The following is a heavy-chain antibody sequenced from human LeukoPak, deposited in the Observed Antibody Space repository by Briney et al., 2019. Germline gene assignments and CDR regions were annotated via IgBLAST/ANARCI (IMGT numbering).Heavy chain of an antibody. V-gene: IGHV1-18*01. CDR2: ISVYNGNT. Sequence: ASVKVSCKASGYTFSIYGFSWVRQAPGQGLEWMGWISVYNGNTNYAQKFQGRVTITADKSTSTAYMELSSLRSEDTAVYYCAREIGSDYGDFHPEMDAFDIWGQGTMVTVSS. CDR3: AREIGSDYGDFHPEMDAFDI. D-gene: IGHD4-17*01. CDR1: GYTFSIYG. J-gene: IGHJ3*02.